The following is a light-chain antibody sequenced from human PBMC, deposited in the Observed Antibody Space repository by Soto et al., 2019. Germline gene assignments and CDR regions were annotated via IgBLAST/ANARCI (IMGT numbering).Light chain of an antibody. V-gene: IGKV3-11*01. CDR1: QSVSIF. CDR3: QQYNNWRT. CDR2: DAS. Sequence: EIVLTQSPATLSLSPGERATLSCRASQSVSIFLAWYQQKPGQAPRLLIYDASNRATGIPARFSGSGSGTDFTLTISSLQSEDFAVYYCQQYNNWRTFGQGTKVDIK. J-gene: IGKJ1*01.